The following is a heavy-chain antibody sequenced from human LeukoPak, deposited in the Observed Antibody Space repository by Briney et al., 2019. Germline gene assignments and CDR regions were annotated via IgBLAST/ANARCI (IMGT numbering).Heavy chain of an antibody. V-gene: IGHV4-59*01. D-gene: IGHD2-15*01. Sequence: SETLSLTCTVSGGSISSYYWSWIRQPPGKGLEWIGYIYYSGSTNYNPSLKSRVTTSVDTSKNQFSLKLSSVTAADTAVYYCARAERYCSGGSCRGQFDYWGQGTLVTVSS. J-gene: IGHJ4*02. CDR3: ARAERYCSGGSCRGQFDY. CDR1: GGSISSYY. CDR2: IYYSGST.